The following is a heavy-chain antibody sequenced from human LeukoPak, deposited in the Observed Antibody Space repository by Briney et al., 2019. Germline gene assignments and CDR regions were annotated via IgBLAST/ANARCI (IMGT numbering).Heavy chain of an antibody. CDR1: GFTFENYG. J-gene: IGHJ4*02. CDR2: IWYDGSNK. V-gene: IGHV3-33*01. Sequence: GGSLRLSCAASGFTFENYGMHWVRQAPGKGLEWVAVIWYDGSNKYYPDSVRGRFTISRDNYQNTVYLQMNSLRAEDTAVYYCARVHFVGGTYHTPPDYWGQGTLVTVSS. CDR3: ARVHFVGGTYHTPPDY. D-gene: IGHD1-7*01.